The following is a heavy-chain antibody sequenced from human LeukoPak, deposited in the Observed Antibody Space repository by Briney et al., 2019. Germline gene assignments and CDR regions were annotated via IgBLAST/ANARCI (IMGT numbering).Heavy chain of an antibody. Sequence: PSETLSLTCTVSGGSISSYYWSWIRQPPGKGLEWIGYIYYSGSTNYNPSLKSRVTISVDTSKNQFSLKLSSATAADTAVYYCARDQKGGSTFYYYYGMDVWGQGTTVTVSS. D-gene: IGHD2-15*01. CDR3: ARDQKGGSTFYYYYGMDV. J-gene: IGHJ6*02. CDR2: IYYSGST. CDR1: GGSISSYY. V-gene: IGHV4-59*01.